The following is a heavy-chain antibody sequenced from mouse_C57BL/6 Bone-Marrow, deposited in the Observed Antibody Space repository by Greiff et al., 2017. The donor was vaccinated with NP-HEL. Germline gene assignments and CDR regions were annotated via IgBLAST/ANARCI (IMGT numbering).Heavy chain of an antibody. Sequence: EVKVVESGGGLVQPGGSLKLSCAASGFTFSDYYMYWVRQTPEKRLEWVAYISNGGGSTYYPDTVKGRFTISRDNAKNTLYLLRSRLKSEDTAMYYCARPFYGNYAGFAYWGQGTLVTVSA. CDR2: ISNGGGST. CDR1: GFTFSDYY. J-gene: IGHJ3*01. D-gene: IGHD2-10*01. V-gene: IGHV5-12*01. CDR3: ARPFYGNYAGFAY.